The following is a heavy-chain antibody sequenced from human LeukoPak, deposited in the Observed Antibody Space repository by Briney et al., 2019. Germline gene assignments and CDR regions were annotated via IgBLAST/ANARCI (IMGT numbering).Heavy chain of an antibody. CDR2: IYYSGST. D-gene: IGHD3-9*01. J-gene: IGHJ5*02. V-gene: IGHV4-39*07. CDR3: ARGLSDDYLLDHNWFDP. Sequence: SETLSLTCTVSGGSISSSSYYWGWIRQPPGKGLEWIGSIYYSGSTYYNPSLKSRVTISVDTSKNQFSLKLSSVTAADTAVYYCARGLSDDYLLDHNWFDPWGQGTLVTVPS. CDR1: GGSISSSSYY.